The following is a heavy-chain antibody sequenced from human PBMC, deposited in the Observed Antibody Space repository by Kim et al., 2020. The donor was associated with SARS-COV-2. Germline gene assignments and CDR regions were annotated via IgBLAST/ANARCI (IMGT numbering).Heavy chain of an antibody. J-gene: IGHJ3*02. CDR3: TRPQSSAWGAGFDS. V-gene: IGHV3-72*01. CDR2: VRDRARSNTT. Sequence: GGSLRLSCAASGFTFGDHYMDWVRQAPGKGLEWVGRVRDRARSNTTEYAASVKGRFTTSRDDSSFFLQMNSLKTEDTAVYYCTRPQSSAWGAGFDSWGQG. CDR1: GFTFGDHY. D-gene: IGHD6-19*01.